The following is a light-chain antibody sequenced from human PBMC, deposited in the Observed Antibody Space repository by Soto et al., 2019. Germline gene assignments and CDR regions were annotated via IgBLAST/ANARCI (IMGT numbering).Light chain of an antibody. J-gene: IGKJ5*01. CDR2: GAS. V-gene: IGKV3-20*01. CDR3: QXYGSSPIT. Sequence: SQSVSSSYLAWYQQKPGQAPRLXIYGASSRATGIPXRFSGSGSGTDFTLTISRLEPEDFAVYYCQXYGSSPITXGQGTRLEI. CDR1: QSVSSSY.